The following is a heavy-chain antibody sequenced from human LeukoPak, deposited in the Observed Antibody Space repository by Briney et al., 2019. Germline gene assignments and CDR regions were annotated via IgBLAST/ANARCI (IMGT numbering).Heavy chain of an antibody. Sequence: SETLSLTCAVYGGSFSGYYWSWIRQPPGRGLEWIGEINHSGSTNYNPSLKSRVTISVDTSKNQISLRLTSVTATDTAMYYCARQTGSGLFTLPGGQGTLVTVSS. V-gene: IGHV4-34*01. D-gene: IGHD3/OR15-3a*01. CDR2: INHSGST. CDR1: GGSFSGYY. J-gene: IGHJ4*02. CDR3: ARQTGSGLFTLP.